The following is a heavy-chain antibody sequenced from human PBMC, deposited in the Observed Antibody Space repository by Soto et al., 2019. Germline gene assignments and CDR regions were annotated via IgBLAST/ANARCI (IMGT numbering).Heavy chain of an antibody. J-gene: IGHJ4*02. CDR1: GVSFSGYY. CDR2: INHSGST. CDR3: ARKKMRRNIVATITGSYYFDY. V-gene: IGHV4-34*01. Sequence: PSETLSLTCAVYGVSFSGYYWSWIRQPPGKGLEWIGEINHSGSTNYNPSLKSRVTISVDTSKNQFSLKLSSVTAADTAVYYCARKKMRRNIVATITGSYYFDYWGQGTLVTVSS. D-gene: IGHD5-12*01.